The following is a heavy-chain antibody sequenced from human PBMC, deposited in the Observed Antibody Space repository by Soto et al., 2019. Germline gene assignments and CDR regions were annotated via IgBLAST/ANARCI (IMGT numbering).Heavy chain of an antibody. CDR3: ARDRAKWKDYYYYGMDV. J-gene: IGHJ6*02. D-gene: IGHD1-20*01. V-gene: IGHV4-30-4*01. Sequence: PSETRSLTCTVSGGSISSGDDFWTWIRQPPGKGLEWIGYIYYSGSTYYNPSLKSRLTMSVDTSKNQFSLKLSSVTAADTAVYYCARDRAKWKDYYYYGMDVWGQGTTVTVSS. CDR2: IYYSGST. CDR1: GGSISSGDDF.